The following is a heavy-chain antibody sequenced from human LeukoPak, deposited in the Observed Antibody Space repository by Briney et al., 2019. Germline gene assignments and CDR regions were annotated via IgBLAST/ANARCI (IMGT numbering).Heavy chain of an antibody. Sequence: SQTLSLTCTVSGGSISSGGYYWSWIRQPPGKGLEWIGYIYHSGSTYYNPSLKSRVTISVDKSNNQFSLKLTSVTAADTAVYYCASRHDSGPYWGQGTLVTVSS. CDR3: ASRHDSGPY. V-gene: IGHV4-30-2*01. CDR1: GGSISSGGYY. D-gene: IGHD4-17*01. CDR2: IYHSGST. J-gene: IGHJ4*02.